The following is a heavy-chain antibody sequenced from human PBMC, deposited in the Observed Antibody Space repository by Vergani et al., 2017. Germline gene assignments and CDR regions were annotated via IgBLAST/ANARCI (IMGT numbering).Heavy chain of an antibody. CDR1: GFTFSSYA. CDR3: AKDQGKRIFGVDYPGPHFY. Sequence: EVQLLESGGGLVQPGGSLRLSCAASGFTFSSYAMSWVRQAPGKGLEWVSAISGSGGSTYYADSVKGRFTISRDNSKNTLYLQMNNLRAEDTAVYYCAKDQGKRIFGVDYPGPHFYWGQGTLVTVSS. V-gene: IGHV3-23*01. D-gene: IGHD3-3*01. CDR2: ISGSGGST. J-gene: IGHJ4*02.